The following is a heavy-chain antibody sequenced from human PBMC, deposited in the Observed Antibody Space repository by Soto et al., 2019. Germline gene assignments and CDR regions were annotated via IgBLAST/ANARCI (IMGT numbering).Heavy chain of an antibody. CDR1: GGTFSSYT. CDR3: ARLPQKLVYNWNDGGY. J-gene: IGHJ4*02. CDR2: IIPILGIA. Sequence: GASVKVSCKASGGTFSSYTISWVRQAPGQGLEWMGRIIPILGIANYAQKFQGRVTITADKSTSTAYMELSSLRSEDTAVYYCARLPQKLVYNWNDGGYWGQGTLVTVSS. V-gene: IGHV1-69*02. D-gene: IGHD1-1*01.